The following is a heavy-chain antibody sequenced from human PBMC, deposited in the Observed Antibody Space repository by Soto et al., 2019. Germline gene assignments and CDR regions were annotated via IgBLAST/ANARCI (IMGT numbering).Heavy chain of an antibody. CDR2: IASDGSAR. Sequence: QVQLVESGGGVVQPGRSPRLSCAASGFSFSDYGMHWVRQAPGKGLEWVAVIASDGSARYYADCVIGRFIISRDNSKNSLILRMISRRLEDTGVYYCAIEPVIAAVNFDYWGLGTLVTVSS. CDR1: GFSFSDYG. D-gene: IGHD6-6*01. CDR3: AIEPVIAAVNFDY. V-gene: IGHV3-30*03. J-gene: IGHJ4*02.